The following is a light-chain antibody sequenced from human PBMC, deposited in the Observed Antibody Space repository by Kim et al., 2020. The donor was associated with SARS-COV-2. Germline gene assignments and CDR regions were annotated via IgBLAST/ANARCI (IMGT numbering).Light chain of an antibody. J-gene: IGLJ2*01. CDR1: KLGDKY. Sequence: SYELTQPPSVSVSPGQTASITCSGDKLGDKYACWYQQKPGQSPVLVIYQDSKRPSGIPERFSGSNSGNTATLTISGTQAMDEADYYCQAWDSGPVGFGGG. CDR3: QAWDSGPVG. V-gene: IGLV3-1*01. CDR2: QDS.